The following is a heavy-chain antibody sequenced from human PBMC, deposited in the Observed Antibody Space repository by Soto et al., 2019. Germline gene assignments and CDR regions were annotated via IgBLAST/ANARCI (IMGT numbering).Heavy chain of an antibody. D-gene: IGHD2-15*01. V-gene: IGHV3-53*01. J-gene: IGHJ5*02. Sequence: PGGSLILSFAASGFIVSNNYMSWVRQAPGKGLEWVSILYSGGTTYYADSVKGRFTFSRDNSENTVFLQMNNLRVEDTAVYYCVRDRGGSYWLDPWGQGTLVTVSS. CDR3: VRDRGGSYWLDP. CDR2: LYSGGTT. CDR1: GFIVSNNY.